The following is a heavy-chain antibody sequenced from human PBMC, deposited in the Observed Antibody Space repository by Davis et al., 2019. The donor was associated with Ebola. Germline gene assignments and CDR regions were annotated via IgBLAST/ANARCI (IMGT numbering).Heavy chain of an antibody. CDR1: GFTFSSYG. CDR3: ARDRGSFLEGDYYYYMDV. J-gene: IGHJ6*03. Sequence: GESLKISCAASGFTFSSYGMHWVRQAPGKGLEWVAVIWYDGSNKYYADSVKGRFTISRDNAKNSLYLQMNSLRAEDTAVYYCARDRGSFLEGDYYYYMDVWGKGTTVTVSS. D-gene: IGHD1-26*01. CDR2: IWYDGSNK. V-gene: IGHV3-33*01.